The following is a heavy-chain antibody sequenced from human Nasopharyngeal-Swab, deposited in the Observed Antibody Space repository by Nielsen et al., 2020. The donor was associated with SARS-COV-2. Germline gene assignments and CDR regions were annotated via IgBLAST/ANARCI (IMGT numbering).Heavy chain of an antibody. V-gene: IGHV4-34*01. CDR1: GITFSNAW. CDR2: INHRGNT. Sequence: ESLKISCAASGITFSNAWMSWIRQSPGKGLEWIGEINHRGNTNSNPSLKSRVTMSVDTSKNHFSLTLTSVTAADTAVYFCARGGDTAITNYFGYWGQGTLVTVSS. D-gene: IGHD3-16*01. CDR3: ARGGDTAITNYFGY. J-gene: IGHJ4*02.